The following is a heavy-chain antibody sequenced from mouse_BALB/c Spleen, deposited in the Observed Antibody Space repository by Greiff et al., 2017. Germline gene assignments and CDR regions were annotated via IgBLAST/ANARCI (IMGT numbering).Heavy chain of an antibody. CDR2: IYPGDGST. J-gene: IGHJ2*01. Sequence: QVQLQQSGPELVQPGASVKISCKASGYTLTSYDINWVQQSPGQGLAWIGWIYPGDGSTKYNEKFKGKATLTADKSSSTAYMQLSSLTSENSAVYFGARALTGTAYYFDYWGQGTTLTVSS. D-gene: IGHD4-1*01. CDR1: GYTLTSYD. V-gene: IGHV1S56*01. CDR3: ARALTGTAYYFDY.